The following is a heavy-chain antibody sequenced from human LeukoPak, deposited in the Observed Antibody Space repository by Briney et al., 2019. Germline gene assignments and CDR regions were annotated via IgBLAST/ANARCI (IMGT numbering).Heavy chain of an antibody. CDR1: GYSFTSYW. CDR2: IYPGDSDT. Sequence: GESLKISCKGTGYSFTSYWIGWVRQMPGKGLEWMGIIYPGDSDTRYSPSFQGQVTISADKSISTAYLQWSSLKASDTAMYYCARPVGMSSEYFQHWGQGTLVTVSS. J-gene: IGHJ1*01. CDR3: ARPVGMSSEYFQH. V-gene: IGHV5-51*01. D-gene: IGHD6-13*01.